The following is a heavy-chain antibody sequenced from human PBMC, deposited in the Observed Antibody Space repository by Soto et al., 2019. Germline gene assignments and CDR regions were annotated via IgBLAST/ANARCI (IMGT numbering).Heavy chain of an antibody. J-gene: IGHJ6*03. D-gene: IGHD5-12*01. Sequence: GGSLRLSCAASGFTFSSYWMSWVRQAPGKGLEWVANIKQDGSEKYYVDSVKGRFTISRDNATNSLYLQMNSLRAEDTAVYYCARRGNHSGYDPKDHYYYYYMDVWGKGTTVTVSS. CDR3: ARRGNHSGYDPKDHYYYYYMDV. CDR1: GFTFSSYW. CDR2: IKQDGSEK. V-gene: IGHV3-7*01.